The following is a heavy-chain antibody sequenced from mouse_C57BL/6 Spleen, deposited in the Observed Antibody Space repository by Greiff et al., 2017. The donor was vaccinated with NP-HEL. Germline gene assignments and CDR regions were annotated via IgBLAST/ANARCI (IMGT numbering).Heavy chain of an antibody. Sequence: EVQLQQSGPELVKPGASVKISCKASGYTFTDYYMNWVKQSHGKSLEWIGDINPNNGGTSYNQKFKGKATLTVDKSSSTAYMELRSLTSEDSAVYYCAIDSSGYVDYAMDYWGQGTSVTVSS. J-gene: IGHJ4*01. CDR1: GYTFTDYY. CDR3: AIDSSGYVDYAMDY. CDR2: INPNNGGT. D-gene: IGHD3-2*02. V-gene: IGHV1-26*01.